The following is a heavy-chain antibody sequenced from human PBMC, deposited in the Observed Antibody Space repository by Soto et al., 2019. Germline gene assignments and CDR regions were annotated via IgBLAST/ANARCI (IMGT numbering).Heavy chain of an antibody. CDR1: GFTFGSYG. Sequence: SLRLSCAASGFTFGSYGRHWVRQAPGKGLEWVAVMSYDGSNKYYVDSVKGRFTISRDNSKNTLYLQMNSLRAEDTAVYFCASDISCYDYHFEDIYLWAQGTLVTVSS. D-gene: IGHD3-22*01. CDR2: MSYDGSNK. J-gene: IGHJ1*01. V-gene: IGHV3-30*03. CDR3: ASDISCYDYHFEDIYL.